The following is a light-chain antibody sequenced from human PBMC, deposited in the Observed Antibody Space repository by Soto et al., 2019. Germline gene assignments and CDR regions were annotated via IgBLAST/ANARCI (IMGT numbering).Light chain of an antibody. J-gene: IGKJ1*01. Sequence: DVQMTQSPSTLSASVGDRVTITCRASQTIGSLLDWYQQKPGKAPNLLIYKASSLESGVPSRFSGSGFGTDFSLATSGLQPDDFANYYCQNYNSWEFGQGTKVDI. CDR2: KAS. CDR1: QTIGSL. CDR3: QNYNSWE. V-gene: IGKV1-5*03.